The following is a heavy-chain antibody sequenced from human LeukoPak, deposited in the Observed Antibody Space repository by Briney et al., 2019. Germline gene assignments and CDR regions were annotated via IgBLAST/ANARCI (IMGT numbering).Heavy chain of an antibody. Sequence: SVKVSCKASGGTFSSYAISWVRQALGQGLEWMGGIIPIFGTANYAQKFQGRVTITADESTSTAYMELSSLRSEDTAVYYCARVGYCSSTSCLDAFDIWGQGTMVTVSS. CDR3: ARVGYCSSTSCLDAFDI. CDR2: IIPIFGTA. CDR1: GGTFSSYA. D-gene: IGHD2-2*01. J-gene: IGHJ3*02. V-gene: IGHV1-69*13.